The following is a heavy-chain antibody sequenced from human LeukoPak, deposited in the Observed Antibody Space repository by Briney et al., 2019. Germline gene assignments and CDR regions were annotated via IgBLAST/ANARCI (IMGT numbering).Heavy chain of an antibody. Sequence: SETLSLTCTVSGGSISSYYWSWIRQPPGKGLEWIGDIYYSGSTNYNPSLKSRVTISVDTSKNQFSLKLSSVTAAATAVYSCAREVAAAGTPYNWFDPWGQGTLVTVSS. J-gene: IGHJ5*02. CDR1: GGSISSYY. CDR3: AREVAAAGTPYNWFDP. CDR2: IYYSGST. D-gene: IGHD6-13*01. V-gene: IGHV4-59*01.